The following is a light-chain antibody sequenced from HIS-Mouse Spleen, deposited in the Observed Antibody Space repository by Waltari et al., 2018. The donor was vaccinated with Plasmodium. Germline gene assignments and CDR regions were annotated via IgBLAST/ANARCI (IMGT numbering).Light chain of an antibody. V-gene: IGKV3-15*01. CDR2: GAS. CDR1: QRVSSN. CDR3: QQYNNWSFT. J-gene: IGKJ3*01. Sequence: EIVMTQSPATLSVSPGERATLSCRASQRVSSNLAWSQQKPGQAPRPRIHGASTRATGSPARFIGSGAGTEFTLTISSLQSEDFAVYYCQQYNNWSFTFGPGTKVDIK.